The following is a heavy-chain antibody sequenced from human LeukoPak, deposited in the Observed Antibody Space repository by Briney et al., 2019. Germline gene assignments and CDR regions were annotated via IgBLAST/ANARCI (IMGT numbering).Heavy chain of an antibody. J-gene: IGHJ4*02. Sequence: GGSLRLSCAASGFTFSSYWMSWVRQAPGKGLEWVANIKQDGSEKYYVDSVKGRFAISRDNAKNSLYLQMNSLRAEDTAVYYCARDRVYQLLSNWGQGTLVTLSS. CDR2: IKQDGSEK. V-gene: IGHV3-7*01. D-gene: IGHD2-2*01. CDR3: ARDRVYQLLSN. CDR1: GFTFSSYW.